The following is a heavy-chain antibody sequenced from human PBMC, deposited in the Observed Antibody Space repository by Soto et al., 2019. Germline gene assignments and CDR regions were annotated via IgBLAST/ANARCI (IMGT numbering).Heavy chain of an antibody. D-gene: IGHD2-2*01. CDR3: AKAPGSSTRILPNYYYYMDV. Sequence: PGGSLRLSCAASGFTFSSYSMNWVRQAPGKGLEWVSSISSSSYIYYADSVKGRFTISRDNAKNSLYLQMNSLRAEDTAVYYCAKAPGSSTRILPNYYYYMDVWGKGTTVTVSS. J-gene: IGHJ6*03. V-gene: IGHV3-21*04. CDR2: ISSSSYI. CDR1: GFTFSSYS.